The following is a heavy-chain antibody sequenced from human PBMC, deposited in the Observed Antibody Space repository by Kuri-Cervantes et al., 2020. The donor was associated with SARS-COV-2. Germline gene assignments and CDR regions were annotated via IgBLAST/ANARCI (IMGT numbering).Heavy chain of an antibody. CDR2: ISYDGSNK. V-gene: IGHV3-30-3*01. Sequence: GESLKISCAASRFSFSSYTLHWVRQAPGKGLECVAVISYDGSNKYYADSVKGRLTVSRDNAKNSLYLQMNSLRAEDTAVYYCARDWGELGKDYWGQGTPVTVSS. CDR1: RFSFSSYT. D-gene: IGHD7-27*01. J-gene: IGHJ4*02. CDR3: ARDWGELGKDY.